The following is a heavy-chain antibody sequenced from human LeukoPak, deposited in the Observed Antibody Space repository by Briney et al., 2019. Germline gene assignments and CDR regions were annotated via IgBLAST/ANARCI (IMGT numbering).Heavy chain of an antibody. CDR2: IGYSGTT. V-gene: IGHV4-39*01. CDR3: ARHGGGLTYFFDY. CDR1: GGSISSTTYY. Sequence: PSETLSLTCTVSGGSISSTTYYWGWIRQAPGKGLEWIGTIGYSGTTHYNPSLKSGTTISMDTSKQQFSLKLTSVTAADTALYYCARHGGGLTYFFDYWGPGTLVTVSS. D-gene: IGHD3-16*01. J-gene: IGHJ4*02.